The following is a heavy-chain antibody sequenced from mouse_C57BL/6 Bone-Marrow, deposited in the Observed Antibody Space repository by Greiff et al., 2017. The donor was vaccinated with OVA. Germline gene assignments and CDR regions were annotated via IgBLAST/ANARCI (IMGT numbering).Heavy chain of an antibody. CDR1: GFSLTSYG. Sequence: VKLVESGPGLVAPSQSLSITCTVSGFSLTSYGVDWVRQPPGKGLEWLGVIWGGGSTNYNSAHMSRLSISKDNSKSQVFLKKNSLQTDDTAMYYCSKQHYDYDGGFAYWGQGTLVTVSA. J-gene: IGHJ3*01. V-gene: IGHV2-9*01. D-gene: IGHD2-4*01. CDR3: SKQHYDYDGGFAY. CDR2: IWGGGST.